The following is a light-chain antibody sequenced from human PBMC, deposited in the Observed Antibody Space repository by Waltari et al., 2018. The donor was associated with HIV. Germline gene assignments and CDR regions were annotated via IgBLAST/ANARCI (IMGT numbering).Light chain of an antibody. CDR3: SSYTSSSTLYV. CDR1: SSDVGGFNY. Sequence: QSALTQPASVSGSPGQSLTLPCTGTSSDVGGFNYVSWYQQHPGKAPKLMISEVSNRPSGVTNRFSGSKSGNTASLTISGLQVEDEADYYCSSYTSSSTLYVFGTGTKVTVL. J-gene: IGLJ1*01. CDR2: EVS. V-gene: IGLV2-14*01.